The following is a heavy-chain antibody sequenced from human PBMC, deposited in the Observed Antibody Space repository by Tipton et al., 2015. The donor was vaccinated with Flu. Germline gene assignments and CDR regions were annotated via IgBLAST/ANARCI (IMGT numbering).Heavy chain of an antibody. D-gene: IGHD4-17*01. V-gene: IGHV4-4*07. CDR2: IFATGTA. CDR1: GEALGTHY. J-gene: IGHJ4*01. CDR3: ARLPRHYGDYPLDY. Sequence: GEALGTHYWTWFRQPAGERLEWIGRIFATGTAIYNPSLRSRVTMSVDTSKNQFSLNLTSVTAADTAVYYCARLPRHYGDYPLDYWGPGIVVTVSS.